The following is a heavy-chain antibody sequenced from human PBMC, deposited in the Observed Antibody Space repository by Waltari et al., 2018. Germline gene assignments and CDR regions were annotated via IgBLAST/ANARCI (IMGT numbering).Heavy chain of an antibody. J-gene: IGHJ4*02. CDR1: GFLFSTNW. CDR2: IKQDGGEV. D-gene: IGHD1-20*01. Sequence: EVQLVESGGGLVQPGGSLRLPCAASGFLFSTNWMSWVRQAPGKGLEWVANIKQDGGEVYYVDSVKGRFTISRDNAKNSLYLQMNSLRAEDTAVYYCARDPHDNWNDLDYWGQGTLVTVSS. CDR3: ARDPHDNWNDLDY. V-gene: IGHV3-7*01.